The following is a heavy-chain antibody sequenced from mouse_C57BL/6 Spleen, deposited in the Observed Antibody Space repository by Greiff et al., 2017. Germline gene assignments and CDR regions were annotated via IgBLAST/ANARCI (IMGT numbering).Heavy chain of an antibody. CDR3: ARGGYYGSSSLYAMDY. CDR1: GYTFTDYN. D-gene: IGHD1-1*01. V-gene: IGHV1-18*01. CDR2: INPNNGGT. J-gene: IGHJ4*01. Sequence: VQLKESGPELVKPGASVKIPCKASGYTFTDYNMDWVKQSHGKSLEWIGDINPNNGGTIYNQKFKGKATLTVDKSSSTAYMELRSLTSEDTAVYYCARGGYYGSSSLYAMDYWGQGTSVTVSS.